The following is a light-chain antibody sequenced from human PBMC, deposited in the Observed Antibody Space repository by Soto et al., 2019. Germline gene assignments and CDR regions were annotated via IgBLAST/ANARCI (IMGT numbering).Light chain of an antibody. CDR2: GAS. CDR1: QSVSSNY. CDR3: QQDGSSRGFT. Sequence: EIVLTQSPGTLSLSPGERATLSCRASQSVSSNYLAWYQQKPGQAPRLLIYGASGRATGIPDRFSGSGSGTDFTLTISRLEPEDFAVYYCQQDGSSRGFTFGPGTKVDIK. V-gene: IGKV3-20*01. J-gene: IGKJ3*01.